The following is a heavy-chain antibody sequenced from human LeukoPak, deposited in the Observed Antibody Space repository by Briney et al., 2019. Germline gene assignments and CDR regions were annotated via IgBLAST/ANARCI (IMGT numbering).Heavy chain of an antibody. Sequence: SETLSLTCTVSGGSLSSYYWSWIRQPPGKGLEWIGYIYYSGSTSYNPSLKSRVTISVDTSKNQFSLKLSSVTAADTALHYCARDLRGSSCYDYWGQGTLVTVSS. D-gene: IGHD2-2*01. CDR3: ARDLRGSSCYDY. V-gene: IGHV4-59*01. CDR2: IYYSGST. CDR1: GGSLSSYY. J-gene: IGHJ4*02.